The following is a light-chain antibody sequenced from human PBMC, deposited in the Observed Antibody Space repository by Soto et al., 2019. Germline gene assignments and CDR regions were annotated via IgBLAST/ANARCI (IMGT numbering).Light chain of an antibody. CDR2: GAS. Sequence: EIVMTQSPATLSVSPGERATLSCRASQSVSSYLAWYQQKPGQAPRLLIYGASIRATGIPARFSGSGSGTEFTLTISSLQSEDFAVYYCQQYNNWPSWTFGQGTKVEIK. CDR3: QQYNNWPSWT. J-gene: IGKJ1*01. V-gene: IGKV3D-15*01. CDR1: QSVSSY.